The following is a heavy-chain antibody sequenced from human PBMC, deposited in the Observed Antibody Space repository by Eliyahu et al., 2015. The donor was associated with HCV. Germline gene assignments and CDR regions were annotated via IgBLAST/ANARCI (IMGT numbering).Heavy chain of an antibody. CDR3: ARHYDSSGYYYQH. J-gene: IGHJ1*01. D-gene: IGHD3-22*01. CDR1: GGSISSSSYY. Sequence: PGGSISSSSYYWGWIRQPPGKGLEWIGSIYYSGSTYYNPSLKSRVTISVDTSKNQFSLKLSSVTAADHGGYFCARHYDSSGYYYQHWGQGTLVTVSS. V-gene: IGHV4-39*01. CDR2: IYYSGST.